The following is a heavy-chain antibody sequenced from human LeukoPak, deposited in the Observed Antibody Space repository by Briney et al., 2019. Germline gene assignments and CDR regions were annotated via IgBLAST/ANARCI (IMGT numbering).Heavy chain of an antibody. CDR3: ARGGVVDAFDI. CDR2: MNPKSGNT. D-gene: IGHD2-15*01. CDR1: GYTFTSYD. V-gene: IGHV1-8*01. Sequence: GASVKVSCKASGYTFTSYDINWVRQATGQGLEWMGWMNPKSGNTGYAQKFQGRVTMTRDTSISTAYMELGSLRSEDTAVYYCARGGVVDAFDIWGQGTMVTVSS. J-gene: IGHJ3*02.